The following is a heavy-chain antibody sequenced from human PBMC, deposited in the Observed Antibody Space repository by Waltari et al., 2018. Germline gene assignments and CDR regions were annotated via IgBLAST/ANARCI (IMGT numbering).Heavy chain of an antibody. CDR3: ARAGEIFVSSSGLGY. D-gene: IGHD6-6*01. CDR2: INHSGST. Sequence: QVQLQQWGAGLLKPSETLSLTCAVYGGSFSGYSWSWIRQPPGKGLEWIGEINHSGSTNYNPSLKSRVTISVDTSKNQFSLKLSSVTAADTAVYYCARAGEIFVSSSGLGYWGQGTLVTVSS. J-gene: IGHJ4*02. CDR1: GGSFSGYS. V-gene: IGHV4-34*01.